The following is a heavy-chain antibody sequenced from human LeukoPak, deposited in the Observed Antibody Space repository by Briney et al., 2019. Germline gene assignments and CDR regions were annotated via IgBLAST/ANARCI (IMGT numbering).Heavy chain of an antibody. Sequence: GGSLRLSCAASGFTFNNYGMHWVRQAPGKGLEWLANIKQDGSEEHYVDSVKGRFTISRDNAKNSLYLQMSSLRAEDTAVYYCTRVEETATTAAIIRKYSYYYYMDVWGKGNTVTVSS. J-gene: IGHJ6*03. D-gene: IGHD4-11*01. CDR3: TRVEETATTAAIIRKYSYYYYMDV. CDR1: GFTFNNYG. CDR2: IKQDGSEE. V-gene: IGHV3-7*01.